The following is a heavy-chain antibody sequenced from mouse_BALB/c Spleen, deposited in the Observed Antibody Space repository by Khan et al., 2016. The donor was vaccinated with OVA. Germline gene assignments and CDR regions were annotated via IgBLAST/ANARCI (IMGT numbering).Heavy chain of an antibody. D-gene: IGHD1-1*01. V-gene: IGHV1S81*02. Sequence: QVQLQQSGAELVKAGASVKMSCKASGYTFTSYWMHWVKQRLGQGLEWVAETNPTHGRTYYNEKFKSKATLTVDKSSSTAYMLLTGPTFEDSAVYYGARIKKIVATYFDYWGKGTTLTVS. J-gene: IGHJ2*01. CDR2: TNPTHGRT. CDR1: GYTFTSYW. CDR3: ARIKKIVATYFDY.